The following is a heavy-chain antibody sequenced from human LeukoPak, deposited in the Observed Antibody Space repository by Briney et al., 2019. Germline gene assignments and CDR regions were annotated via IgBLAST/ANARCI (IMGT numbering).Heavy chain of an antibody. CDR2: ISGSGGST. D-gene: IGHD3-3*01. J-gene: IGHJ4*02. Sequence: GGSLRLSCAASGFTFSSYAMSWVRQAPGKGLEWVSAISGSGGSTYYADAVKGRFTISRDNSKNTLYLQMNSLRAEDTAVYYCATSSLRNTILDYWGQGTLVTVSS. V-gene: IGHV3-23*01. CDR3: ATSSLRNTILDY. CDR1: GFTFSSYA.